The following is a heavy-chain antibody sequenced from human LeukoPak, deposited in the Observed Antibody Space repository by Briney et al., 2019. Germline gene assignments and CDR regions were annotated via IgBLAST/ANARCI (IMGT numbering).Heavy chain of an antibody. Sequence: ASVKVSCKASGYTFTSCGISWVRQAPGQGLEWMGWISAYNGNTNYAQKLQGRVTMTTDTSTSTAYMELRSLRSDDTAVYYCARGREIVVVPAAMGDWFDPWGQGTLVTVSS. CDR1: GYTFTSCG. CDR3: ARGREIVVVPAAMGDWFDP. V-gene: IGHV1-18*01. J-gene: IGHJ5*01. D-gene: IGHD2-2*01. CDR2: ISAYNGNT.